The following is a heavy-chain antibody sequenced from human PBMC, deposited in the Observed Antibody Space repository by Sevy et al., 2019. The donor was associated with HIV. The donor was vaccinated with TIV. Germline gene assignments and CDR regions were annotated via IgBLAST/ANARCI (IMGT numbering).Heavy chain of an antibody. CDR1: GDSISSYY. V-gene: IGHV4-59*01. J-gene: IGHJ4*02. CDR2: LYYSGIT. CDR3: ARGLAYYFDD. D-gene: IGHD6-19*01. Sequence: SETLSLTCTVSGDSISSYYWSWIRQPPGKGLEWIGYLYYSGITNYNPSLKSRVTISGDTSKNQSSLKLSSVTAADTAVYYCARGLAYYFDDWGQGTLVTVSS.